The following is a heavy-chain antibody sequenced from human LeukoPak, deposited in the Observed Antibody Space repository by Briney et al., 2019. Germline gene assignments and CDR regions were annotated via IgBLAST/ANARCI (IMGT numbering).Heavy chain of an antibody. D-gene: IGHD3-22*01. CDR2: MNPNSGNT. J-gene: IGHJ4*02. CDR1: GYTFTRYD. Sequence: ASXKVSCKASGYTFTRYDINWVRQATGQGGEWMGWMNPNSGNTGYAQKFQGRVTITRNTSISTAYMEMSSLRDEGTDVYYCARGREGGTTMIVVVYDYWGQGTLVTVSS. V-gene: IGHV1-8*03. CDR3: ARGREGGTTMIVVVYDY.